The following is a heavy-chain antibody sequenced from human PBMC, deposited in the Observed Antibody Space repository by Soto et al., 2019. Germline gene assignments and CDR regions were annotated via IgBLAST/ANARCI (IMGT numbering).Heavy chain of an antibody. D-gene: IGHD4-4*01. Sequence: QLQLQESGSGLVKPSQTLSLTCAVSGGSINTATHSWSWIRQPPGKGLEWIGYIYHSGSTYYNPSVKSRVTISIDKSTVRFSLRLSSVTAADRAVYYWARGGRVTTTGDDYWGQGILVTVSS. J-gene: IGHJ4*02. CDR1: GGSINTATHS. V-gene: IGHV4-30-2*01. CDR3: ARGGRVTTTGDDY. CDR2: IYHSGST.